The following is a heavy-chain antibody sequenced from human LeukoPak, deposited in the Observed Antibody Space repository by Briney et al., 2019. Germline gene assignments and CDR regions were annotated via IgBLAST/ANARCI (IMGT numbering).Heavy chain of an antibody. J-gene: IGHJ4*02. CDR3: ARGMIAVASPFDY. V-gene: IGHV4-59*01. D-gene: IGHD6-19*01. Sequence: SETLSLTCTVSGGSISSYYWSWIRQPPGKGLEWIGYIYYSGSTNYNPSLKSRDTISVDTSKNQFSLKVSSVTAADTAVYYCARGMIAVASPFDYWGQGTLVAVSS. CDR1: GGSISSYY. CDR2: IYYSGST.